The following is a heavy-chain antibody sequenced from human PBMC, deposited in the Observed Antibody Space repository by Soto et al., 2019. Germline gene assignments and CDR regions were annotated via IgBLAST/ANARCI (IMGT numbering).Heavy chain of an antibody. CDR3: ARGYCSSTTCYIWDNWFDP. Sequence: QVQLQESGPGLVKPSETLSLTCTVSGGSISRYYWSWIRQPPGKGLERIGYIYYSGRTNYNPSLKSRVTISVDTPKIQFSLKLSSVTAADTAVYYCARGYCSSTTCYIWDNWFDPWGQGTLVTVSS. CDR2: IYYSGRT. J-gene: IGHJ5*02. V-gene: IGHV4-59*01. D-gene: IGHD2-2*01. CDR1: GGSISRYY.